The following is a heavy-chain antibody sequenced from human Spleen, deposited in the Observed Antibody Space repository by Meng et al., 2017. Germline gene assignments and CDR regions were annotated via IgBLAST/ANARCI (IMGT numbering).Heavy chain of an antibody. Sequence: QVHLVQSGAEVKKPGASVKVSCKASGYIFIHYAIHWVRQAPGQSLEWMGWIKPGNGDTKYSQNFRGRVTITRDTPASTVFLDLRSLRSEDTAVYFCARDMAAAGNYWGPGTLVTVSS. J-gene: IGHJ4*02. D-gene: IGHD6-13*01. V-gene: IGHV1-3*01. CDR2: IKPGNGDT. CDR3: ARDMAAAGNY. CDR1: GYIFIHYA.